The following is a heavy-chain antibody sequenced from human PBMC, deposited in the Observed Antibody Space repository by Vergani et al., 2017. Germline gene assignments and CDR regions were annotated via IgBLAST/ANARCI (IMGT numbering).Heavy chain of an antibody. Sequence: VQLVESGGGVVRPGGSLRLSCAASGFTFDDYGMSWVRQGPGKGLEFVAFIQFDGSNQYYADSVKGRFTLSRDFSKNTLYLQMNSLRTDDTATYYCAKHFRGWGIDYWGQGTQVIVSS. V-gene: IGHV3-30*02. CDR3: AKHFRGWGIDY. CDR2: IQFDGSNQ. CDR1: GFTFDDYG. D-gene: IGHD3-16*01. J-gene: IGHJ4*02.